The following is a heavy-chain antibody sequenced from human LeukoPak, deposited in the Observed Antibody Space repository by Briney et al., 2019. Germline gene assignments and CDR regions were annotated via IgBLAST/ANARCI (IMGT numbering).Heavy chain of an antibody. V-gene: IGHV4-30-2*01. D-gene: IGHD2-15*01. CDR3: ARVILRYCSGGSCPPRAFDI. Sequence: PSETLSLTCTVSGGSISSGGYYWSWIRQPPGKGLEWIGYIYHSGSTYYNPSLKSRVTISVDRSKNQFSLKLSSVTAADTAVYYCARVILRYCSGGSCPPRAFDIWGQGTMVTVSS. J-gene: IGHJ3*02. CDR2: IYHSGST. CDR1: GGSISSGGYY.